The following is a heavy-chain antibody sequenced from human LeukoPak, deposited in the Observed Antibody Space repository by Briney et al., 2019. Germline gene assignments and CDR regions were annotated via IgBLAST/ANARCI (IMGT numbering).Heavy chain of an antibody. V-gene: IGHV3-48*03. CDR3: TRDLDGSGSYNWFDP. Sequence: PGGSLRLSCSASGFTFSSYEMNCVRQAPGKGLEWVSYISSSGSTIYYADSVKGRFTISRDNAKHSLYLQMNSLRAEDTAVYYCTRDLDGSGSYNWFDPWGQGTLVTVSS. CDR2: ISSSGSTI. CDR1: GFTFSSYE. J-gene: IGHJ5*02. D-gene: IGHD3-10*01.